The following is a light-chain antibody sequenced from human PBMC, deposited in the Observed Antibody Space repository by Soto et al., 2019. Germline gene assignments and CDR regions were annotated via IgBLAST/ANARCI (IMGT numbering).Light chain of an antibody. J-gene: IGKJ5*01. CDR2: AES. CDR3: QKYGYSPIT. CDR1: QSIRRS. V-gene: IGKV1-39*02. Sequence: DIQMTQPPSSLSASVADRVTITCRASQSIRRSLNWYQQKTGKAPKIMIYAESSRATGRPDRFSGGGSGTDLNLTISRLEPEDFAVYYCQKYGYSPITCGQGTRLEIK.